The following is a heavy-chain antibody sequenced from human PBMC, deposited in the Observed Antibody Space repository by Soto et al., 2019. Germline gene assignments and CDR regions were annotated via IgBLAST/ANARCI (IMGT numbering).Heavy chain of an antibody. CDR2: IYHSGST. CDR1: GTSISSTFW. J-gene: IGHJ5*02. Sequence: QVQLRESGPGMVRPSGTLSLTCAVSGTSISSTFWWTWVRQSPGKGLEWIGEIYHSGSTKYNPSLQRRVTISVDKSNNQFSLELRAVTAADTAVYYCATLPPRIVVVRSEIPAWGQGTLVIVSA. D-gene: IGHD2-15*01. V-gene: IGHV4-4*02. CDR3: ATLPPRIVVVRSEIPA.